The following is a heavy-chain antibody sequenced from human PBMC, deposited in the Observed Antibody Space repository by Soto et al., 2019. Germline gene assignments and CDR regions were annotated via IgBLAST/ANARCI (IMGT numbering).Heavy chain of an antibody. D-gene: IGHD2-15*01. V-gene: IGHV1-69*12. CDR2: IIPIFGTA. Sequence: QVQLVQSGAEVKKPGSSVKVSCKASGGTFSSYAINWVRQAPGQGLEWMGGIIPIFGTANYAQKFQGRVTITADESTSTAYMALSSMRSDDTAVYYCARGSGGSSYYYYGMDVWGQGTTVTVSS. CDR3: ARGSGGSSYYYYGMDV. CDR1: GGTFSSYA. J-gene: IGHJ6*02.